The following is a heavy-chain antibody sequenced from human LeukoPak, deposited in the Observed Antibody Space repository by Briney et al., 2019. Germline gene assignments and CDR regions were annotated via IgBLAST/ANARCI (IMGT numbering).Heavy chain of an antibody. CDR2: INPNSGET. Sequence: GASVKVSCKASGYTFTGYYMHWVRQAPGQGLEWMGWINPNSGETNSAQKFQGRVTMTGDTSISTAYMELRRVTSDDTAVYYCARDRDYSNTERGFDYWGQGTLVTVSS. D-gene: IGHD4-11*01. J-gene: IGHJ4*02. CDR3: ARDRDYSNTERGFDY. V-gene: IGHV1-2*02. CDR1: GYTFTGYY.